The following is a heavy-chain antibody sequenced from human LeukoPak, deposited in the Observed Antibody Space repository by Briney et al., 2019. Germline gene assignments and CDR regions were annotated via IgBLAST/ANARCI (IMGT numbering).Heavy chain of an antibody. CDR3: ARVAAADTPMMNFDH. D-gene: IGHD5-18*01. CDR2: ISSSSIYI. Sequence: PGGSLRLSCAASGFTFSDYYMSWIRQAPGKGLEWVSSISSSSIYIYYADSVKGRFTISRDNAKKSLYLQMDSLRAEDTAVYYCARVAAADTPMMNFDHWGQGTLVTVSS. J-gene: IGHJ4*02. CDR1: GFTFSDYY. V-gene: IGHV3-11*05.